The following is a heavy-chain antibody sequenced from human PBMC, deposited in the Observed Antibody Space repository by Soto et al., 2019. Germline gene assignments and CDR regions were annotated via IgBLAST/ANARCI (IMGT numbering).Heavy chain of an antibody. D-gene: IGHD6-19*01. V-gene: IGHV4-34*01. Sequence: QVQLQQWGAGLLKPSETLSLTCAVYGGSFSGYYWSWIRQPPGQGLEWIGEINPSGSTNYNPSLKSRVTISVDTSKNQVSLKLSSVTAADTAVYYCARVKERGPGLYSSGWYRVGCYCDYWGLGTLVTVS. CDR1: GGSFSGYY. CDR2: INPSGST. CDR3: ARVKERGPGLYSSGWYRVGCYCDY. J-gene: IGHJ4*02.